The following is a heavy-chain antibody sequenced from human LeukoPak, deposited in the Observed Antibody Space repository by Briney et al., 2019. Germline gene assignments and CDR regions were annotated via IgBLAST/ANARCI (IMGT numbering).Heavy chain of an antibody. V-gene: IGHV6-1*01. CDR2: TYYRSKWYN. CDR1: GDSVPSNSAA. J-gene: IGHJ6*02. CDR3: ARVNGVLEWLGWGFMDV. Sequence: SQTLSLTCAISGDSVPSNSAAWNWIRQSPSRGLEWLGRTYYRSKWYNDYAVSVKSRITINPDTSKNQFSLQLNSVTPEDTAVYYCARVNGVLEWLGWGFMDVWGQGTTVTVSS. D-gene: IGHD3-3*01.